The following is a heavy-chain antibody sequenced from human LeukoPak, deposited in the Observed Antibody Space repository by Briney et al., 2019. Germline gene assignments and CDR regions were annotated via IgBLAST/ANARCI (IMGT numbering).Heavy chain of an antibody. J-gene: IGHJ4*02. Sequence: PGRSLRLSCAASGFTFSSYAMHWVRQAPGKGLEWVAVISYDGSNKYYADSVKGRFTISRDNSKNTLYLQMNSLRAEDTAVYYCAKDRGGAYDSSGYHEFDYWGQGTLVTVSS. CDR2: ISYDGSNK. D-gene: IGHD3-22*01. CDR3: AKDRGGAYDSSGYHEFDY. CDR1: GFTFSSYA. V-gene: IGHV3-30-3*01.